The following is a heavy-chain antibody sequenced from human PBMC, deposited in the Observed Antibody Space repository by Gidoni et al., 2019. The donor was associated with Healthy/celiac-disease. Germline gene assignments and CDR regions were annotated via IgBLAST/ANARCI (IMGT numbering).Heavy chain of an antibody. CDR3: ARGIGYCSGGSCYGADY. CDR2: IYYSGST. CDR1: GGSISSGGYY. J-gene: IGHJ4*02. V-gene: IGHV4-31*03. Sequence: QVQLQESGPGLVKPSQTLSLTCTVSGGSISSGGYYWSWIRQHPGKGLEWIGYIYYSGSTYYNPSLKSRVTISVDTSKNQFSLKLSSVTAADTAVYYCARGIGYCSGGSCYGADYWGQGTLVTVSS. D-gene: IGHD2-15*01.